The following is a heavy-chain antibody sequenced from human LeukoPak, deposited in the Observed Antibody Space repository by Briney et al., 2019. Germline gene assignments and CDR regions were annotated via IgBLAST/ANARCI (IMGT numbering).Heavy chain of an antibody. J-gene: IGHJ6*02. Sequence: GESLKISCKGSGYNFASYWIAWVRQMPGKGLEWMEIIHPADSDTRYSPSFQGQVSISADKSISTAYLQWSSLKASDTAMYYCARFDSYYGMDIWGQGTTVTLSS. V-gene: IGHV5-51*01. CDR2: IHPADSDT. CDR1: GYNFASYW. CDR3: ARFDSYYGMDI.